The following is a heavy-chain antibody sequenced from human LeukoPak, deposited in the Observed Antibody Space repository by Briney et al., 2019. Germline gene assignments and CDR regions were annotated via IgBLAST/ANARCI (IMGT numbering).Heavy chain of an antibody. Sequence: SETLSLTCTVSGGSISSGGYYWSWIRQHPGKGLEWIGYIYYSGSTYYNPSLKSRVTISVDTSKNQFSLKLSSVTGADTAVYYCARGSIEGAAAGIDYWGQGTLVTVSS. CDR2: IYYSGST. J-gene: IGHJ4*02. CDR3: ARGSIEGAAAGIDY. D-gene: IGHD6-13*01. CDR1: GGSISSGGYY. V-gene: IGHV4-31*03.